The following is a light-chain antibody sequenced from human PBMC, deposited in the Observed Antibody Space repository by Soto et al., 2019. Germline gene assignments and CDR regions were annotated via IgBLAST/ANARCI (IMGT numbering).Light chain of an antibody. CDR3: KQYKEWPPFT. Sequence: EIVMTQSPATLSLSPGERATLSCRASQSVSSTYLAWYQHKPGQAPRLVISGASTRAAGIPARFSGSGSGTEFTLSISSLQSEDFAVYYCKQYKEWPPFTFGQGTRLEIK. CDR1: QSVSSTY. J-gene: IGKJ5*01. CDR2: GAS. V-gene: IGKV3-15*01.